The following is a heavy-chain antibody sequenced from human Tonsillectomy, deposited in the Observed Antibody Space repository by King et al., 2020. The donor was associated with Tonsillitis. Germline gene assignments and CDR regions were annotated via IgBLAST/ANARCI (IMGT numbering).Heavy chain of an antibody. D-gene: IGHD3-9*01. CDR1: GGSISSGTYS. V-gene: IGHV4-30-2*01. CDR3: ARAANDFDWLLNPWIDP. Sequence: LQLPESGSRLVMPSQTLSLTCTVSGGSISSGTYSWSWIRQPPGKGLEWIGYMFYSGSAYYNPSFKSRVTLSVDRSKNQFSLKLKSVTAADTAMYYCARAANDFDWLLNPWIDPWGQGTLVTVSS. J-gene: IGHJ5*01. CDR2: MFYSGSA.